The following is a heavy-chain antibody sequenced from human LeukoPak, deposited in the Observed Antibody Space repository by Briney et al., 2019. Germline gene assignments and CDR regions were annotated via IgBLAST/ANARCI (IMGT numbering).Heavy chain of an antibody. V-gene: IGHV3-7*01. J-gene: IGHJ4*02. Sequence: GGSLSLSCLVSGFNFSNYWMSWVRQAPGKGLEWVANIDQEGGEQNYVDSVKGRFSISRDNAKTSVYLQMNSLKVEDTAFYYCARSKAGGYWGQGALVTVSS. CDR2: IDQEGGEQ. CDR1: GFNFSNYW. CDR3: ARSKAGGY. D-gene: IGHD3-10*01.